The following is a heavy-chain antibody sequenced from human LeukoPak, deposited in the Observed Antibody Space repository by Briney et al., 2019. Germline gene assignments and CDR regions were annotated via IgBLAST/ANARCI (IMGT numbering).Heavy chain of an antibody. CDR3: AKDIRSALEA. CDR1: GFTFDDYA. J-gene: IGHJ3*01. CDR2: ISWNSGSI. D-gene: IGHD4-17*01. V-gene: IGHV3-9*03. Sequence: GGSLRLSFAASGFTFDDYAMHWVRQAPGKGLEWVSGISWNSGSIGYADSVKGRFTISRGNAKNSLYLQMNSLRAEDMALYYCAKDIRSALEAWGQGTMVTVSS.